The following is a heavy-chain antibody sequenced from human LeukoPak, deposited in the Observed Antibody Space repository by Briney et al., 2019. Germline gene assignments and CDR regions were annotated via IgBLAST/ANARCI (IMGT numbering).Heavy chain of an antibody. CDR1: GFIFSNYV. CDR3: TREEAYFGSFLAYFFDY. D-gene: IGHD3-9*01. V-gene: IGHV3-23*01. CDR2: ISGSAVNT. J-gene: IGHJ4*02. Sequence: PGGSLRLSCAASGFIFSNYVMSWVRQAPGKGPEWVSAISGSAVNTYYADSVKGRFTISRDDSKNTLYLQMNSLRVEDTAIYYCTREEAYFGSFLAYFFDYWAQVTLVNVAS.